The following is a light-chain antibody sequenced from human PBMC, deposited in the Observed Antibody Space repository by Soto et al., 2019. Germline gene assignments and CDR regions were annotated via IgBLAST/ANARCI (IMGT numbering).Light chain of an antibody. V-gene: IGKV4-1*01. Sequence: DIVMTQSPDSLAVSLGERATINCKSSQSVLYSSNNKNYLAWYQQKPGQPPKLLIYWASTRESGVPDRFSGSGSGTDFTLTISSLQSEDFAVYYCQQYNNWWTFGQGTKVDIK. CDR2: WAS. CDR1: QSVLYSSNNKNY. J-gene: IGKJ1*01. CDR3: QQYNNWWT.